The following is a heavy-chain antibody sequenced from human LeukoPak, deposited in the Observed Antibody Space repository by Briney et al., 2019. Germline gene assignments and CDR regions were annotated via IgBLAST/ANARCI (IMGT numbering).Heavy chain of an antibody. V-gene: IGHV3-74*01. Sequence: PGGSLRLSCAASSFTFSTYWMHWVRQAPGKGLVWVSRINTDGSTTGYADSVKGRFTISRDNAKNTLYLQMSSLRAEDTAVYYCARGTMIGEYWGRGTLVTVSS. CDR2: INTDGSTT. CDR3: ARGTMIGEY. D-gene: IGHD3-10*02. J-gene: IGHJ4*02. CDR1: SFTFSTYW.